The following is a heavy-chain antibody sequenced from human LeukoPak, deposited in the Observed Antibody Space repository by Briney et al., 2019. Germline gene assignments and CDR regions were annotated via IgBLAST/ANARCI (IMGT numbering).Heavy chain of an antibody. V-gene: IGHV1-18*01. CDR1: GYTFTSYG. J-gene: IGHJ4*02. CDR3: ARVYSGYDYVLLGSDY. CDR2: ISAYNGNT. D-gene: IGHD5-12*01. Sequence: GASVKVSCKASGYTFTSYGISWVRQAPGQGLEWMGWISAYNGNTNYAQKLQGRVTMATDTSTSTAYMELRSLRSDDTAVYYCARVYSGYDYVLLGSDYWGQGTLVTVSS.